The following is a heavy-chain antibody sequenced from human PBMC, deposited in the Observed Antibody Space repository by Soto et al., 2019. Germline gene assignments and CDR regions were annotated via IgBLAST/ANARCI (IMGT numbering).Heavy chain of an antibody. D-gene: IGHD2-2*01. V-gene: IGHV3-64D*06. CDR2: ISSHGGRT. CDR1: GFTFGTYT. Sequence: PGGSLRLSCSASGFTFGTYTMHWVRQAPGRGPECVSTISSHGGRTFYADFVKGRFTMSSDNSKNTLYLQMSSLRLEDTAVYYCAREKGASRYYFGLDVWGQGTTVTVSS. CDR3: AREKGASRYYFGLDV. J-gene: IGHJ6*02.